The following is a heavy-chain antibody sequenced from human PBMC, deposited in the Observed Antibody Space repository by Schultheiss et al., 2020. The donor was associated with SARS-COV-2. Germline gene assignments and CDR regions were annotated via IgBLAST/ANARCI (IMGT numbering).Heavy chain of an antibody. J-gene: IGHJ6*02. D-gene: IGHD2-21*02. Sequence: SETLSLTCAVYGGSFSGYYWSWIRQPPGKGLEWIGYIYYSGSTNYNPSLKSRVTISVDTSKNQFSLKLSSVTAADTAVYYCARDTAYCGGDCEGGGVYYYYGMDVWGQGTTVTVAS. CDR1: GGSFSGYY. CDR2: IYYSGST. V-gene: IGHV4-59*12. CDR3: ARDTAYCGGDCEGGGVYYYYGMDV.